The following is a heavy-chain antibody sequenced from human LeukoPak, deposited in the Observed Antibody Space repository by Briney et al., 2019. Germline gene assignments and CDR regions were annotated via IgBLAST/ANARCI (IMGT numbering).Heavy chain of an antibody. D-gene: IGHD6-13*01. CDR1: GYTFTSYG. CDR2: ISAYNGNT. Sequence: ASVKVSCKAFGYTFTSYGISWVRQAPGQGLEWMGWISAYNGNTNYAQKLQGRVTMTTDTSTSTAYMELRSLRSDDTAVYYCARERGIAAAGTIDYWGQGTLVTVSS. CDR3: ARERGIAAAGTIDY. V-gene: IGHV1-18*01. J-gene: IGHJ4*02.